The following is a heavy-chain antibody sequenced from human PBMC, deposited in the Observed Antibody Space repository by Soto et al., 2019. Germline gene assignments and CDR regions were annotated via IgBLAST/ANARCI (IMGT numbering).Heavy chain of an antibody. D-gene: IGHD4-4*01. CDR1: GYTFTSYG. CDR3: ARDQWVGGYSNYAYNWFDP. J-gene: IGHJ5*02. V-gene: IGHV1-18*01. Sequence: QVQLVQSGAEVKKPGASVKVSCKASGYTFTSYGISWVRQAPGQGLERMGWISAYNGNTNYAQKLQGRVTMTTDTSTSTAYMELRSLRSDDTAVYYCARDQWVGGYSNYAYNWFDPWGQGTLVTVSS. CDR2: ISAYNGNT.